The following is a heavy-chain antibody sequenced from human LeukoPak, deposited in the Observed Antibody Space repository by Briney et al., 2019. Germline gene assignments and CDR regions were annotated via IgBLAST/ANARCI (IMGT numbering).Heavy chain of an antibody. CDR2: INHSGST. J-gene: IGHJ4*02. CDR1: XX. CDR3: ARGVLFGY. V-gene: IGHV4-34*01. Sequence: XXWXXIRQPPGKGLEWIGEINHSGSTNYNPSLKSRVTISVDTSKNQFSLKLSSVTAADTAVYHCARGVLFGYWGQGTLVTVSS.